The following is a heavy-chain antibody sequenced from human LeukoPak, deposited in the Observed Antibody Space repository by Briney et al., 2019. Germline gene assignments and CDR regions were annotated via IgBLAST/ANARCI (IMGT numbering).Heavy chain of an antibody. D-gene: IGHD1-26*01. J-gene: IGHJ4*02. CDR2: ISYDGSNK. CDR1: GFTFSSYA. V-gene: IGHV3-30-3*01. CDR3: ARDHSGSYFDY. Sequence: AGGSLRLSCAASGFTFSSYAMHWVRQAPGKGLEWVAVISYDGSNKYYADSVKGRFTISRDNSKNTLYLQMNSLRAEDTAVYYCARDHSGSYFDYWGQGTLVTVSS.